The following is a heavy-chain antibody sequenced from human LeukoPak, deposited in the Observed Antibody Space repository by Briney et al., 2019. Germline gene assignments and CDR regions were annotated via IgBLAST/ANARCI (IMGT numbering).Heavy chain of an antibody. CDR3: ARRGSGSYVLDY. D-gene: IGHD3-10*01. V-gene: IGHV1-46*01. Sequence: ASVKVSCKASGYTFTRYYMHWVRQAPGQELEWMGIINPSDGVIDYAQKFQDRVTMTRDTSTSTVYMELSSLRSEDTAVYYCARRGSGSYVLDYWGQGTLVTVS. CDR1: GYTFTRYY. CDR2: INPSDGVI. J-gene: IGHJ4*02.